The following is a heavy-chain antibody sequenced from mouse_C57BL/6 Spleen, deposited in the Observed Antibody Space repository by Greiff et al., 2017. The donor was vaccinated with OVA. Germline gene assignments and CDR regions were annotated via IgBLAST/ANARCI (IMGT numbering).Heavy chain of an antibody. CDR2: IYPGSGST. CDR1: GYTFTSYW. J-gene: IGHJ2*01. V-gene: IGHV1-55*01. Sequence: QVQLQQPGAELVKPGASVKMSCKASGYTFTSYWITWVKQRPGQGLAWIGDIYPGSGSTNYNEKFKSKATLTVDTSSSSAYKQVRRLTSEDSAVYYCARRGSWGFVDYGGQGTTLTVSS. CDR3: ARRGSWGFVDY.